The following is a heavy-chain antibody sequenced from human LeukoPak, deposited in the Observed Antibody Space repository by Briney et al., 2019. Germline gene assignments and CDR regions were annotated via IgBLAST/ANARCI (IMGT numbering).Heavy chain of an antibody. CDR1: GYTFTSYA. CDR3: ARGSGDYEGSYYFDY. J-gene: IGHJ4*02. V-gene: IGHV7-4-1*02. CDR2: INTNTGNP. D-gene: IGHD4-17*01. Sequence: GASVKVSCKASGYTFTSYAMHWVRQAPGQGLEWMGWINTNTGNPTYAQGFTGRFVFSLDTSVSTAYLQISSLKAEDTAAYYCARGSGDYEGSYYFDYWGQGTLVTVSS.